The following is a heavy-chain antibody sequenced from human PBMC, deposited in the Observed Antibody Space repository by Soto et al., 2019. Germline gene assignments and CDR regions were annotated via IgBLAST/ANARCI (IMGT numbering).Heavy chain of an antibody. CDR3: ARGDSTDCSNGVCSFFYNHDMDV. V-gene: IGHV1-2*05. CDR1: GYSFTDYH. CDR2: INPKSGGT. J-gene: IGHJ6*02. Sequence: VKVSCKASGYSFTDYHIHWVRQAPGQGLEWLGRINPKSGGTSTAQKFQGWVTMTTDTSISTASMELTRLTSDDTVIYYCARGDSTDCSNGVCSFFYNHDMDVWGQGTTVTVSS. D-gene: IGHD2-8*01.